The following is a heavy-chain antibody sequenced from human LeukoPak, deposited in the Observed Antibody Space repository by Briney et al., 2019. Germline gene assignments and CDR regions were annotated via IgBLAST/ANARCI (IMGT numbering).Heavy chain of an antibody. V-gene: IGHV4-59*12. D-gene: IGHD3-10*01. J-gene: IGHJ6*03. CDR2: IYYSGST. CDR1: GGSISSYY. CDR3: ASQVRGVIIDYYYYYMDV. Sequence: SETLSLTCTVSGGSISSYYWSWIRQPPGKGLEWIGYIYYSGSTYYNPSLKSRVTLSVDTSKNQFSLKLSSVTAADTAVYYCASQVRGVIIDYYYYYMDVWGKGTTVTVSS.